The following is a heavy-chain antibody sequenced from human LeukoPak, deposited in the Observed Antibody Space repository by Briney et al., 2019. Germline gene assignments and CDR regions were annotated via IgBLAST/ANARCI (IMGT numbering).Heavy chain of an antibody. V-gene: IGHV3-64*01. CDR3: ARVGDVGPFDY. CDR1: GFTFSSYA. D-gene: IGHD1-26*01. CDR2: MSRNWGTT. Sequence: GGSLRLSCAASGFTFSSYAMHWVRQASGKGLEYVSAMSRNWGTTDYANSVKGRFTISRDNSKNTLYLQMGSLRAEDMAVYYCARVGDVGPFDYWGQGTLVTVSS. J-gene: IGHJ4*02.